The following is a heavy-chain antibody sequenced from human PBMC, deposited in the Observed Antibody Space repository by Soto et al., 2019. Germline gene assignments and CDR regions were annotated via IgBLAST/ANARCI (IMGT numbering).Heavy chain of an antibody. J-gene: IGHJ6*02. CDR3: ARDQRFGEGYGMDV. V-gene: IGHV3-53*01. CDR1: GFTVSSNY. CDR2: IYSGGST. D-gene: IGHD3-10*01. Sequence: GGSLRLSCAASGFTVSSNYMSWVRQAPGKGLEWVSVIYSGGSTYYADSVKGRFTISRDNSKNTLYLQMNSLRAEDTAVYYCARDQRFGEGYGMDVWGQGTTVTVSS.